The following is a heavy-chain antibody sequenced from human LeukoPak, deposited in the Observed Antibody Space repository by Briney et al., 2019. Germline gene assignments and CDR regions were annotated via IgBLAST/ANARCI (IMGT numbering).Heavy chain of an antibody. D-gene: IGHD4-17*01. CDR1: GGSLSGYY. CDR2: INHSGST. V-gene: IGHV4-34*01. Sequence: PSETLSLTCAVYGGSLSGYYWSWIRQPPGKGLEWIGEINHSGSTNYNPSLKSRVTISVDTSKNQFSLKLSSVTAADTAVYYCARGYGDYCDYWGQGTLVTVSS. CDR3: ARGYGDYCDY. J-gene: IGHJ4*02.